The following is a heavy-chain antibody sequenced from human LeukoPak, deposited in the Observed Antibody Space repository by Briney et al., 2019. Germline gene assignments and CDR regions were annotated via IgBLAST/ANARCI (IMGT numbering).Heavy chain of an antibody. J-gene: IGHJ4*02. CDR3: ARYSRGFGY. Sequence: SETLSLTCTVSGGSITSYYWSWIRQPPGKGLGWIGNIYYSGSTNYNPSLKSRVTISVDTSKNQFSLRLSSVTAADTAVYYCARYSRGFGYWGQGTLVTVSS. D-gene: IGHD4-11*01. CDR1: GGSITSYY. CDR2: IYYSGST. V-gene: IGHV4-59*01.